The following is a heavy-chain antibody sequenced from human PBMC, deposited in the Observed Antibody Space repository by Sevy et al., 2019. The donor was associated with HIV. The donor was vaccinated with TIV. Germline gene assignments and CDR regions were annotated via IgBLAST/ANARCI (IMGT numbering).Heavy chain of an antibody. CDR2: VYYTWTT. V-gene: IGHV4-59*03. D-gene: IGHD3-22*01. J-gene: IGHJ3*01. CDR1: GGSISSYY. Sequence: SETLSLTCTVSGGSISSYYWSWIRQPPGKGLEWIGYVYYTWTTNYNPSLKSRVTLSVDTSKNQFSLKLRSVTAADTAVYFCARTNENYQDTTGYVISFDFWGQGTMVTVSS. CDR3: ARTNENYQDTTGYVISFDF.